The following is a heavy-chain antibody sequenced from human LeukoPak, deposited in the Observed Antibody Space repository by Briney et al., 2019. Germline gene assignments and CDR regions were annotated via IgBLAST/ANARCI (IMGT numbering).Heavy chain of an antibody. CDR3: ARGQYYYDSSGYQRDYYYYMDV. J-gene: IGHJ6*03. CDR2: IIPIFGTA. Sequence: GASVKVSCKASGGTFSSYAISWVRQAPGQGLEWMGGIIPIFGTANYAQKFQGRVTITADKSTSTAYMELSSLRSEDTAVYYCARGQYYYDSSGYQRDYYYYMDVWGKGTTVTVSS. CDR1: GGTFSSYA. V-gene: IGHV1-69*06. D-gene: IGHD3-22*01.